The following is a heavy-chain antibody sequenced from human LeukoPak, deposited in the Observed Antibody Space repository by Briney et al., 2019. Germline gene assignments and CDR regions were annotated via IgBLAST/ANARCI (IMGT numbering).Heavy chain of an antibody. V-gene: IGHV3-30*18. J-gene: IGHJ4*02. D-gene: IGHD2-21*01. CDR1: GFTFSNYG. CDR2: ISYDGTNK. Sequence: GRSLRLSCAASGFTFSNYGIHWVRQAPGKGLEWVAIISYDGTNKYYADSVKGRFTISRDNSKNTLYLQMNSLRAEDTAMCYCAKEEGVMAIAGSPSGYWGQGTLVTVSS. CDR3: AKEEGVMAIAGSPSGY.